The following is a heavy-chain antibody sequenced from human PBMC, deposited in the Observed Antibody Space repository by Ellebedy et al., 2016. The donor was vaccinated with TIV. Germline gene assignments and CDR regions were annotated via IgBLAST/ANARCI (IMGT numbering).Heavy chain of an antibody. CDR3: ARVKDGSGSYHDY. CDR2: IYYSGST. V-gene: IGHV4-39*01. D-gene: IGHD3-10*01. Sequence: MPSETLSLTCTVSGGSISSSSYYWGWIRQPPGKGLEWIGSIYYSGSTYYNPSLKSRVTMSVDTSKNQFSLKLSSVTAADTAMYYCARVKDGSGSYHDYWGQGTLVTVSS. J-gene: IGHJ4*02. CDR1: GGSISSSSYY.